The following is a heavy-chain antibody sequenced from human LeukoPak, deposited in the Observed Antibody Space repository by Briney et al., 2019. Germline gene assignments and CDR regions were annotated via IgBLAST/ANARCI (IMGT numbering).Heavy chain of an antibody. CDR3: ARRGTMVRGRSYYYYYYMDV. CDR1: GGSISSSNW. J-gene: IGHJ6*03. D-gene: IGHD3-10*01. V-gene: IGHV4-4*02. Sequence: SETLSLTCAVSGGSISSSNWWSWIRQPPGKGLEWIGEINHSGSTNYNPSLKSRVTISVDTSKNQFSLKLSSVTAADTAVYYCARRGTMVRGRSYYYYYYMDVWGKGTTVTISS. CDR2: INHSGST.